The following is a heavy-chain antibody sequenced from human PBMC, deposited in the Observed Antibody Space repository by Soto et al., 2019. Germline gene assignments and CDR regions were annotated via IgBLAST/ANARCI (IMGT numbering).Heavy chain of an antibody. Sequence: ASVKVSCKASGYAFTNYYVHWVRQAPGQGLEWMGIINPSGGSTSYAQKFQGRVTMTRDTSTSTVYMDLSSLRSEDTAVYYCARGHDYSNLLPHIWGQGTLVTVS. J-gene: IGHJ4*02. CDR2: INPSGGST. CDR1: GYAFTNYY. V-gene: IGHV1-46*01. CDR3: ARGHDYSNLLPHI. D-gene: IGHD4-4*01.